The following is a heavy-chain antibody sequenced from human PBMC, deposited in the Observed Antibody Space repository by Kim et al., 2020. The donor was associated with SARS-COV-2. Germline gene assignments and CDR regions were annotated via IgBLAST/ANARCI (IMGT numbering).Heavy chain of an antibody. J-gene: IGHJ4*02. CDR1: GFTFDDYA. CDR2: ISWNSGSI. CDR3: AKAHDYYYGSGDFDY. Sequence: GGSLRLSCAASGFTFDDYAMHWVRQAPGKGLEWVSGISWNSGSIGYADSVKGRFTISRDNAKNSLYLQMNSLRAEDTALYYCAKAHDYYYGSGDFDYWGQGTLVTVSS. V-gene: IGHV3-9*01. D-gene: IGHD3-10*01.